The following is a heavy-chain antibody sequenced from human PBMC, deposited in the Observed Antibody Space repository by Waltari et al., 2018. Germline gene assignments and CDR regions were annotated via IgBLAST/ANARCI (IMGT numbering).Heavy chain of an antibody. J-gene: IGHJ4*02. CDR1: GFTFSSYS. D-gene: IGHD4-17*01. Sequence: EVQLVESGGGLVKPGGSLRLSCAASGFTFSSYSMNWVRQAPGKGLEGVSSISSSSSYIYYADAVKGRFTISRDNAKNSLYLQMNSLRAEDTAVYYCARQGGYGDYVDYWGEGTLVTVSS. CDR3: ARQGGYGDYVDY. CDR2: ISSSSSYI. V-gene: IGHV3-21*01.